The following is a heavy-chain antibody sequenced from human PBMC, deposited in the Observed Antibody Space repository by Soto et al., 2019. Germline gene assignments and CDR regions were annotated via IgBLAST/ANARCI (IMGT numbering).Heavy chain of an antibody. CDR3: ARGSYTTVALAFDF. J-gene: IGHJ4*02. V-gene: IGHV3-33*01. CDR2: IWYDGSNK. CDR1: GFTFSTYG. D-gene: IGHD6-19*01. Sequence: PGGSLRLSCAASGFTFSTYGMHWVRQAPGKGLECVAVIWYDGSNKYYADSVKGRFAISRDNSKNTLYLQMNSLRADDTSVYYCARGSYTTVALAFDFWGQGTLVTVSS.